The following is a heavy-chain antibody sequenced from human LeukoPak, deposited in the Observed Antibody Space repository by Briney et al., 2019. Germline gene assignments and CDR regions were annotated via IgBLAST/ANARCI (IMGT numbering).Heavy chain of an antibody. CDR1: GFTFSTYW. D-gene: IGHD6-19*01. CDR3: VRWGEEAGMDS. CDR2: INPDGSDT. J-gene: IGHJ4*02. Sequence: GGSLRLSCEASGFTFSTYWMGWVRQAPGQGLEWVANINPDGSDTYYVDSVKGRFTISRDNAKKSTFLQMTSLRVEETAVYSLVRWGEEAGMDSWGQGTLVSVSS. V-gene: IGHV3-7*01.